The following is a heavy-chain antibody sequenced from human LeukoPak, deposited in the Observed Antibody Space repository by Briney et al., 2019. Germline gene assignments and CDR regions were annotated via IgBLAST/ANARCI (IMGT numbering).Heavy chain of an antibody. J-gene: IGHJ4*02. Sequence: PGGSLRLSCAASGFTFSSLAMNWVRQAPGKGLEWVSSISSNSSYIQYADSVKGRFTISRDNARNSLYLQMNNLRAEDTAVYYCASLPWLVRWIYYWGQGTLVTVSS. CDR2: ISSNSSYI. CDR1: GFTFSSLA. D-gene: IGHD6-19*01. CDR3: ASLPWLVRWIYY. V-gene: IGHV3-21*01.